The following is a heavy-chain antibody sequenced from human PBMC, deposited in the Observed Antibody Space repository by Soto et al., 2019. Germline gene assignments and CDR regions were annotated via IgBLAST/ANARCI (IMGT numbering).Heavy chain of an antibody. Sequence: QVQLQQWGAGLLKPSETLSLNCAVTGGSLSGYYWSWIRQPPGKGLEWIGEVKDGGHTNYSPSLRGXGTISXXTSNHQFSLRLNSVTAADTGVYYCARGQEGVVATHWDQGSLVTVSS. CDR2: VKDGGHT. V-gene: IGHV4-34*01. J-gene: IGHJ4*02. D-gene: IGHD5-12*01. CDR3: ARGQEGVVATH. CDR1: GGSLSGYY.